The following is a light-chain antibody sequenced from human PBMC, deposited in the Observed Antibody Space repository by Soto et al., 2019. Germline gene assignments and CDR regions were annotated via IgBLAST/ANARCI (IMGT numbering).Light chain of an antibody. Sequence: DIQMTQSPSSLSASVGDRVTITCQASQDIKNYLNWFQQKPGKAPKPLIYDASSLKSGVPARFSGSGSGTEFTLTISSLQPDDFATYYCQQYNTYSTFGQGTRLEIK. CDR3: QQYNTYST. CDR1: QDIKNY. CDR2: DAS. V-gene: IGKV1-16*01. J-gene: IGKJ5*01.